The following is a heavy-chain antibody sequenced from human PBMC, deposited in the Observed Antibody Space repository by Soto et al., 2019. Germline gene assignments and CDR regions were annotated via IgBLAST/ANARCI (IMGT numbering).Heavy chain of an antibody. J-gene: IGHJ5*02. D-gene: IGHD6-19*01. V-gene: IGHV3-30*03. CDR3: AREGNSGWP. Sequence: QVQLVESGGGVVQPGRSLRLSCAASGFTFSSYPMHWVRQTPGKGLEWVAVISYDGTKKYYADSVKGRFTISRDNSRSTLFLQMTSLINEDTALYYCAREGNSGWPWGRGTLVTVSS. CDR1: GFTFSSYP. CDR2: ISYDGTKK.